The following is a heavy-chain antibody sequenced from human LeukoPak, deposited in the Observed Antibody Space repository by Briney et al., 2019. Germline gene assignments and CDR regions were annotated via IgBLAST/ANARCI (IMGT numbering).Heavy chain of an antibody. Sequence: GGSLRLSCVVSGFTFSSYSINWVRQAPGKGLEWVSSISSSSSYIYYADSVKGRFTISRDNAKNSLYLQMNSLRAEDTAVYYCATSDDIVVVSTAPPEDCWGQGTLVTVSS. CDR1: GFTFSSYS. D-gene: IGHD2-2*01. CDR2: ISSSSSYI. V-gene: IGHV3-21*01. J-gene: IGHJ4*02. CDR3: ATSDDIVVVSTAPPEDC.